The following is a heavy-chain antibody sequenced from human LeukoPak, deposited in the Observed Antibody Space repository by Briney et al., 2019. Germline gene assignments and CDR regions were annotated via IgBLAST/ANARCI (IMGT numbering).Heavy chain of an antibody. CDR3: ARVLDTAMEISFGY. CDR2: ISSSSSYI. V-gene: IGHV3-21*01. D-gene: IGHD5-18*01. Sequence: GGSLRLSCAASGFTFSSYSMNWVRQAPGKGLEWVSSISSSSSYIYYADSVKGRFTISRDNAKNSLYLQMNSLRAEDTAVYYCARVLDTAMEISFGYWGQGTLVTVSS. CDR1: GFTFSSYS. J-gene: IGHJ4*02.